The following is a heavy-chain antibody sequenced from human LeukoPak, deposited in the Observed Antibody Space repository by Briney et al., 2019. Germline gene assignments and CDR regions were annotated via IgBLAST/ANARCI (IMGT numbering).Heavy chain of an antibody. Sequence: PGGSLRLSCAAPGFTFRDYGMSWVRQAPGKGLEWVSSINNAGVNTHYADSVKGRFTISRDNAKNSLYLQMNSLRAEDAALYYCARDRVWSGYYTDYWGQGTLVTVSS. CDR3: ARDRVWSGYYTDY. CDR1: GFTFRDYG. J-gene: IGHJ4*02. CDR2: INNAGVNT. V-gene: IGHV3-20*04. D-gene: IGHD3-3*01.